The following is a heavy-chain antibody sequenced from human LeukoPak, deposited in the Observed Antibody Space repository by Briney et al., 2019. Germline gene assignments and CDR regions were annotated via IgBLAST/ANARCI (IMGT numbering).Heavy chain of an antibody. D-gene: IGHD3-3*01. J-gene: IGHJ4*02. CDR2: ISGSGGST. V-gene: IGHV3-23*01. CDR3: AKDAQRQYDFWSGYYFDY. CDR1: GFTLSSYA. Sequence: GGTLRLSCALSGFTLSSYAMSWVRPTPGKGLEWVSAISGSGGSTYYADSVKGRFTISRDNSKNTLYLQMNSLRAEDKALYYCAKDAQRQYDFWSGYYFDYWGQGTLVTVAS.